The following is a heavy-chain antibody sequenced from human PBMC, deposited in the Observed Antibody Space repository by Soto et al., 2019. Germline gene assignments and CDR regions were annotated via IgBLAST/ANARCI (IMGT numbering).Heavy chain of an antibody. V-gene: IGHV1-3*01. CDR3: ASNQGFPYKRGYCTNGVCYPGGFDP. CDR2: INAGNGNT. D-gene: IGHD2-8*01. J-gene: IGHJ5*02. CDR1: GYTFTSYA. Sequence: QVQLVQSGAEVKKPGASVKVSCKASGYTFTSYAMHWVRQAPGQRLEWMGWINAGNGNTKYSQKFQGRVTITRDTSASTAYMELISLESEDTAVYYCASNQGFPYKRGYCTNGVCYPGGFDPWGQGTLVTVSS.